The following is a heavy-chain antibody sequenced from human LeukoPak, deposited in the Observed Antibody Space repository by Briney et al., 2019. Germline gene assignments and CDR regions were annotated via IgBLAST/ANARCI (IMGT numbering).Heavy chain of an antibody. CDR1: GFTFSSYE. D-gene: IGHD3-10*01. V-gene: IGHV3-48*03. CDR3: ARGGGGSYYGLSFDY. Sequence: GGSLRLSCAASGFTFSSYEMNWVRQAPGKGLEWVSFISSGGSTIYSADSVKGRFTISRDNAKNSLYLQMNSLRAEDTAVYYCARGGGGSYYGLSFDYWGQGILVTVSS. CDR2: ISSGGSTI. J-gene: IGHJ4*02.